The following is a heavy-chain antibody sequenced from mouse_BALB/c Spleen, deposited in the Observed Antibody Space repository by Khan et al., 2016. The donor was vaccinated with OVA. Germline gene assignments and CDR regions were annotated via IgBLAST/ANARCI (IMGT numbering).Heavy chain of an antibody. CDR2: FFPNSGGS. Sequence: VQLQQPGPEVVKPGASVQISCKASGYTFTDYNMDWVKQSHGKSLEWIGYFFPNSGGSGYNQKFKTKATLTVDISSSTAYMDLHSLTSEDSAIYYCVRSGYGSFAFWGQGTLVTVSA. D-gene: IGHD1-2*01. V-gene: IGHV1S29*02. CDR3: VRSGYGSFAF. J-gene: IGHJ3*01. CDR1: GYTFTDYN.